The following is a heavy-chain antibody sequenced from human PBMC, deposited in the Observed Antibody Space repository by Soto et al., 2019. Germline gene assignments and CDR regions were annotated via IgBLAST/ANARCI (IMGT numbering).Heavy chain of an antibody. CDR1: GGSISSGGYY. V-gene: IGHV4-31*03. CDR3: AGGNSSSLKLDY. CDR2: IYYSGST. D-gene: IGHD6-6*01. J-gene: IGHJ4*02. Sequence: QVQLQESGPGLVKPSQTLSLTCTVSGGSISSGGYYWSWIRQHPGKGLEWIGYIYYSGSTYYNPSLKSRVTISVDTSKNQFSLNLSSVTAAYTAVYYCAGGNSSSLKLDYWGQGTLVTVSS.